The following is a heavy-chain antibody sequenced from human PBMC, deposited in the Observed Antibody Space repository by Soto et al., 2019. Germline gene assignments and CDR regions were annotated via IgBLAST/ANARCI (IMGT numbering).Heavy chain of an antibody. CDR3: AREIVVARGASYFDY. CDR1: GFTFSSYW. J-gene: IGHJ4*02. D-gene: IGHD2-2*01. V-gene: IGHV3-7*01. CDR2: IRQDGSEK. Sequence: GGSLRLSCAASGFTFSSYWMHWVRQAPGKGLEWVGNIRQDGSEKNYVDSVKGRFTISRDNAKNSLYLQMNSLRAEDTAVYYCAREIVVARGASYFDYWGPGTLVTVSS.